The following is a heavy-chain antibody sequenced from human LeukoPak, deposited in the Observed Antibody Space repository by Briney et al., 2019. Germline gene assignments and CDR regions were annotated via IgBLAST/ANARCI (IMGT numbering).Heavy chain of an antibody. J-gene: IGHJ4*02. V-gene: IGHV4-34*01. CDR1: GGSFSGYY. CDR3: ARVPPQDSSGWYAFDY. Sequence: PSETLSLTCAVYGGSFSGYYWSWIRQPPGKGLEWIGEINHSGSTNYNPSLKSRVTISVDTSKNQFSLKLSSVTAADTAVYYCARVPPQDSSGWYAFDYWGQGTLVTVSS. D-gene: IGHD6-19*01. CDR2: INHSGST.